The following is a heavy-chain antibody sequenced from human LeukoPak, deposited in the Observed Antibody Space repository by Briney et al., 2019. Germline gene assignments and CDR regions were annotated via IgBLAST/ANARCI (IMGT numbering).Heavy chain of an antibody. D-gene: IGHD5-18*01. CDR1: GFSLSTSGVG. V-gene: IGHV2-5*01. J-gene: IGHJ4*02. CDR2: IYWNDDK. CDR3: AHRPYWYTAMGTFDY. Sequence: SGPTLVNPTQTLTLTCTFSGFSLSTSGVGVGWIRQPPGKALEWLAPIYWNDDKRYSPSLKSRLTITKDTSKNQVVLTMTNMDPVDTATYYCAHRPYWYTAMGTFDYWGQGTLVTVSS.